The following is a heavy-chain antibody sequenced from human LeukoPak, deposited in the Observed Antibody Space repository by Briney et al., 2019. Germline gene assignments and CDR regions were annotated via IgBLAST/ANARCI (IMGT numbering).Heavy chain of an antibody. D-gene: IGHD5-24*01. CDR1: GYTLTELS. CDR2: FYPEDGET. Sequence: EASVTVSCKVSGYTLTELSMHWVRQAPGKGREWMGGFYPEDGETIYAQKFQGRVTMTEPTSTATAYMELRSLRSEHTAVYYCATVGWQKRLDYWGQGTLVTVSS. J-gene: IGHJ4*02. V-gene: IGHV1-24*01. CDR3: ATVGWQKRLDY.